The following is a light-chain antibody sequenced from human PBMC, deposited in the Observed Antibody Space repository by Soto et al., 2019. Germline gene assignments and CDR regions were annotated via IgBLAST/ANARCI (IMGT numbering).Light chain of an antibody. J-gene: IGKJ1*01. V-gene: IGKV3-20*01. Sequence: EIVLTQSPGTLSLSPGERATLSCRASQSVSSSYLAWYQQKPGQAPRLLIYGASSRATGIPDRFSGSGSGTDFTLTISRLELEDYAVYYCQEYDSSPRTFGQGTKVAIK. CDR2: GAS. CDR3: QEYDSSPRT. CDR1: QSVSSSY.